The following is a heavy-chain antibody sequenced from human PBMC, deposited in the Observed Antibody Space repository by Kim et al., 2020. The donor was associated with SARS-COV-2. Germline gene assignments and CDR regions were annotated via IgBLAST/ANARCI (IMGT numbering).Heavy chain of an antibody. J-gene: IGHJ4*02. CDR3: TTDNLPTGDHIAVAGTGGDY. CDR1: GFTFSNAW. Sequence: GGSLRLSCAASGFTFSNAWMSWVRQAPGKGLEWVGRIKSKTDGGTTDYAAPVKGRFTISRDDSKNTLYLQMNSLKTEDTAVYYCTTDNLPTGDHIAVAGTGGDYWGQGTLVTVSS. CDR2: IKSKTDGGTT. D-gene: IGHD6-19*01. V-gene: IGHV3-15*01.